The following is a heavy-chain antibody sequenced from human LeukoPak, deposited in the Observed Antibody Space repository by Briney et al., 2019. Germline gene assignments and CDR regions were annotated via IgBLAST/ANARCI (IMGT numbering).Heavy chain of an antibody. D-gene: IGHD5-18*01. Sequence: GGSLRLSCAASGFTFSSYGMRWVRQAPGKGLEWVAFIRYDGSNKYYADPVKGRFTISRDNSKNTLYLQMNTLRAEDTAVYYCAKASRFGYSYGPREYFYYMDVWGKGTTVTISS. V-gene: IGHV3-30*02. J-gene: IGHJ6*03. CDR1: GFTFSSYG. CDR2: IRYDGSNK. CDR3: AKASRFGYSYGPREYFYYMDV.